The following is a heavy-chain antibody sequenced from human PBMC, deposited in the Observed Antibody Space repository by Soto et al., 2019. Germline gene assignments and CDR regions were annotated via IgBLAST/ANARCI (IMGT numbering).Heavy chain of an antibody. CDR3: ARGLILWFGELSRRGGYYYYMDV. Sequence: QVQLQQWGAGRLKPSETLSLTCAVYGGSFSGYQWTWIRQTPGKGLEWIGAINDSGNINYNPSLKSRVTILLDTPKKQISLKLSSVTAADSAVYYCARGLILWFGELSRRGGYYYYMDVWGKGTTVTVSS. J-gene: IGHJ6*03. V-gene: IGHV4-34*01. CDR2: INDSGNI. CDR1: GGSFSGYQ. D-gene: IGHD3-10*01.